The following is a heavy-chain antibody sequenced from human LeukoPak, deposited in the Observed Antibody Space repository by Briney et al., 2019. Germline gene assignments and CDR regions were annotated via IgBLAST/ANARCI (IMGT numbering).Heavy chain of an antibody. CDR1: GYTFTAYY. J-gene: IGHJ4*02. V-gene: IGHV1-2*02. Sequence: ASVKVSCKASGYTFTAYYIHWVRQAPGQGLEWMGWINPNSGGTNYAQKFQGRVTMTRDTSISTAYMELSRLRSDDTAVYYCARGGYYDNNYFDYWGQGTLVTVSS. CDR3: ARGGYYDNNYFDY. D-gene: IGHD3-22*01. CDR2: INPNSGGT.